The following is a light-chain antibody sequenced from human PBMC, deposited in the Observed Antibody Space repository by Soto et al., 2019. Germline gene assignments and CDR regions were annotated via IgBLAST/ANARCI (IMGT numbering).Light chain of an antibody. CDR2: DAS. Sequence: EIVLTQSPDTLSLSPGERAPLSCRASQSVRNNYLAWYQQKPGQAPRFLIYDASSRATGIPDRFSGSVSGTDFTLTISRLEPEDFAVYYCQQYGSSPLTFGAGTKVDIK. CDR3: QQYGSSPLT. J-gene: IGKJ4*01. V-gene: IGKV3-20*01. CDR1: QSVRNNY.